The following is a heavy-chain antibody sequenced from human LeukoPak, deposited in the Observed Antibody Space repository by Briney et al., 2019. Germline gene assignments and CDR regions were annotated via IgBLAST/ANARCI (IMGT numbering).Heavy chain of an antibody. CDR2: IIPIFGTA. CDR1: GGTFSSYA. J-gene: IGHJ5*02. CDR3: ASLQDCSSTSCYTSWFDP. Sequence: VASVKVSFKASGGTFSSYAISWVRQAPGQGLEWMGGIIPIFGTANYAQKFQGRVTITADESTSTAYMELSSLRSEDTAVYYCASLQDCSSTSCYTSWFDPWGQGTLVTVSS. D-gene: IGHD2-2*02. V-gene: IGHV1-69*01.